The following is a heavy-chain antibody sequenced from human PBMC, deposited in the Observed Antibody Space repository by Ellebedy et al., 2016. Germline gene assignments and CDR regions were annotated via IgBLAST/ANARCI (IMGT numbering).Heavy chain of an antibody. J-gene: IGHJ6*02. D-gene: IGHD1-7*01. Sequence: SETLSLTCAVYGGSFSGYYWSWIRQPPEKGLEWIGEINHSGSTNYNPSLKSRVTISVDTSKNQFSLKLSSVTAADTAVYYCASYWNYRSILYGMDVWGQGTTVTVSS. CDR1: GGSFSGYY. CDR3: ASYWNYRSILYGMDV. V-gene: IGHV4-34*01. CDR2: INHSGST.